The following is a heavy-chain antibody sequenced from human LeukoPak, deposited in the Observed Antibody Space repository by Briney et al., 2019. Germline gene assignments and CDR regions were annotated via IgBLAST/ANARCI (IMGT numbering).Heavy chain of an antibody. CDR3: ARHGVGGGQWLVTKDASDI. V-gene: IGHV4-59*08. CDR2: IYYSGST. J-gene: IGHJ3*02. Sequence: ASETLSLICTVSGGSISSYYWSWIRQPPGKGLEWIGYIYYSGSTNYNPSLKSRVTISVDTSKNQFSLKLSSVTAADTAVYYCARHGVGGGQWLVTKDASDIWGQGTMVTVSS. CDR1: GGSISSYY. D-gene: IGHD6-19*01.